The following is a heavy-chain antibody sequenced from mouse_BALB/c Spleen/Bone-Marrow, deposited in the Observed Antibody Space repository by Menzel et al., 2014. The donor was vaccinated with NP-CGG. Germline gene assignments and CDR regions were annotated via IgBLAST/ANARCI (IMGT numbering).Heavy chain of an antibody. D-gene: IGHD4-1*01. J-gene: IGHJ4*01. CDR3: ARALTGNYYAMDY. V-gene: IGHV2-9*02. CDR1: GFSLTSYG. Sequence: QVQLQQSGPGLVAPSQSLSITCTVSGFSLTSYGVHWVRQPPGKGLEWLGVIWAGGNANYNSALMSRLSISKDNSKSQVFLKMNSLQTDDTAVYYCARALTGNYYAMDYWGQGTSVTVSS. CDR2: IWAGGNA.